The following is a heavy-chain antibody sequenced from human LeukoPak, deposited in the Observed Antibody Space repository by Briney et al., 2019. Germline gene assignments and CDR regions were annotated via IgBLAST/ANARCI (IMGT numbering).Heavy chain of an antibody. CDR3: ARAGGYYYGSGSPEY. CDR2: ISGSGGST. V-gene: IGHV3-23*01. D-gene: IGHD3-10*01. Sequence: GGSLRLSCTASGFTFSSYAMSWVRRAPGKGLEWVSAISGSGGSTYYADSVKGRFTISRDNSKNTLYLQMNSLRAEDTAVYYCARAGGYYYGSGSPEYWGQGTLVTVSS. CDR1: GFTFSSYA. J-gene: IGHJ4*02.